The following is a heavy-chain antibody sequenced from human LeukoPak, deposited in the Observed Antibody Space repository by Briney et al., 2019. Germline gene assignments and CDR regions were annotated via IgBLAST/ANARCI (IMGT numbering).Heavy chain of an antibody. CDR1: GFTFSSYS. Sequence: GSLRLSCAASGFTFSSYSMNWVRQAPGKGLEWVSSISSSSYIYYADSVKGRFTISRDNGKNSLDLHMNSLRAEDTAVNYCARSGYGDYPSHFDYWGQGTLVTVSS. D-gene: IGHD4-17*01. CDR3: ARSGYGDYPSHFDY. J-gene: IGHJ4*02. V-gene: IGHV3-21*01. CDR2: ISSSSYI.